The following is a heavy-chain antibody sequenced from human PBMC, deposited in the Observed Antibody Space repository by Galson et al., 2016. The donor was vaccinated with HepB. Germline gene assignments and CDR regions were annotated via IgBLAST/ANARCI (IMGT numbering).Heavy chain of an antibody. CDR1: GFTFSRNA. J-gene: IGHJ3*02. D-gene: IGHD3-16*02. Sequence: SLRLSCAASGFTFSRNAMSWVRQAPGKGLEWVSSVSGNGGSTYYADSVKGRFTISRDNSKSTLYLQMNSLRAEDTAVYYCAKTPDMIAFGGVVVDVFDIWGQGTMVTVSS. CDR3: AKTPDMIAFGGVVVDVFDI. V-gene: IGHV3-23*01. CDR2: VSGNGGST.